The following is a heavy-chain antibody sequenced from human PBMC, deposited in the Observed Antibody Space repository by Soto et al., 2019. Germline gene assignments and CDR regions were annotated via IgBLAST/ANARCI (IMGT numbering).Heavy chain of an antibody. CDR3: ARDLKTRHCDY. CDR2: IWYDGSNT. CDR1: GFAFSGYA. V-gene: IGHV3-33*01. J-gene: IGHJ4*02. D-gene: IGHD4-17*01. Sequence: QVQLVESGGGVVQPGRSLRLSCAASGFAFSGYAMHWVRHAPGKGLEWVAIIWYDGSNTYYADSVKGRFTISRDNSKNMMYLQMNSLRAEDTAVYYCARDLKTRHCDYWGQGTLVTVSS.